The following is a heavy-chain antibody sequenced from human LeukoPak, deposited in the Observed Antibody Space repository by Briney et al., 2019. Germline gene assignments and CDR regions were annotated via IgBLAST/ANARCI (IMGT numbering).Heavy chain of an antibody. V-gene: IGHV4-31*03. CDR1: GGSISSGGYY. D-gene: IGHD3-10*01. CDR2: IYYSGST. CDR3: ARDLLGVRGLSWFDP. J-gene: IGHJ5*02. Sequence: SETLCLTCTVSGGSISSGGYYWSWIRPHPGQGLVWVGYIYYSGSTYYNPSLRSRVTISVDTSKNQLSLKLSSVTAADTAVYYCARDLLGVRGLSWFDPWGQGTLVTVSS.